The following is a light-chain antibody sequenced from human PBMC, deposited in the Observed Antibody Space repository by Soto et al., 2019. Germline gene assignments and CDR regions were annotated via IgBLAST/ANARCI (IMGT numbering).Light chain of an antibody. J-gene: IGLJ2*01. V-gene: IGLV2-14*01. CDR3: TSFTTGSTLV. CDR2: EVS. CDR1: SSDVGLYNY. Sequence: QSVLTQPASVSGSPGQSITISCTGSSSDVGLYNYVSWYQHHPGNAPKLLIYEVSNRPSGVSTRFSGSKSHNTASLTISGLQAEDEAHYYCTSFTTGSTLVFGGGTKLTVL.